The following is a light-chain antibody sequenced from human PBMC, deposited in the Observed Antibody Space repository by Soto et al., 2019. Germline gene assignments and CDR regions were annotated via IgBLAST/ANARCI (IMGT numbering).Light chain of an antibody. J-gene: IGKJ1*01. CDR3: QQYNNRPPWT. Sequence: EIVMTQSPATLSVSPGERATLSCRASQSVGSNLAWYQQKPGQAPRLLMYGASTRATGVPARFSGSGSGAEFTLTISSLQSDDFAFYYCQQYNNRPPWTFGQRTKLEIE. V-gene: IGKV3-15*01. CDR2: GAS. CDR1: QSVGSN.